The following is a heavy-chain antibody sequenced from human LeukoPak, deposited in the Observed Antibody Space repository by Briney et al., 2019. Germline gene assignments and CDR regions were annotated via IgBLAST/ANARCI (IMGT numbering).Heavy chain of an antibody. V-gene: IGHV3-23*01. CDR3: AKHDILTGSFYGMDV. CDR2: ISGSGSS. J-gene: IGHJ6*02. Sequence: GGSLRLSCAASGFTFSSYAMSCVRRAPGKGLEWVSVISGSGSSYYADSVKGRFTISRDNSKNTLYLEMNSLRGEDTAEYYGAKHDILTGSFYGMDVWGQGTTVTVSS. CDR1: GFTFSSYA. D-gene: IGHD3-9*01.